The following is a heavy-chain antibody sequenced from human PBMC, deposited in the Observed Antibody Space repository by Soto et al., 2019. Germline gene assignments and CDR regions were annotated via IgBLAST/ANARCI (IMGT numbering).Heavy chain of an antibody. J-gene: IGHJ4*02. CDR1: GGSFSGYY. D-gene: IGHD3-16*01. CDR2: INHSGST. V-gene: IGHV4-34*01. CDR3: ARGGGLIDY. Sequence: QVQLQQWGAGLLKPSETLSLTCAVYGGSFSGYYWSWIRQPPGKGLEWIGEINHSGSTNYNPSLKRRGTIPVDTAKNQFSLKLSAVTAADTAVYYCARGGGLIDYWGQGTLVTVSS.